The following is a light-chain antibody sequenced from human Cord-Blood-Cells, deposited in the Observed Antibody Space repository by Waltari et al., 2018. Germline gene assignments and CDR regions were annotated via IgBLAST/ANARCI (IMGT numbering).Light chain of an antibody. CDR1: SSDVGSYNL. V-gene: IGLV2-23*02. CDR2: EVS. Sequence: QSALTQPASVSGSPGQSIPIPCTGTSSDVGSYNLFSWYQQHPGKAPKPMIYEVSKRPSGVSNRFSGSKSGNTASLTISGLQAEDEADYYRCSYAGSSTWVFGGGTKLTVL. J-gene: IGLJ3*02. CDR3: CSYAGSSTWV.